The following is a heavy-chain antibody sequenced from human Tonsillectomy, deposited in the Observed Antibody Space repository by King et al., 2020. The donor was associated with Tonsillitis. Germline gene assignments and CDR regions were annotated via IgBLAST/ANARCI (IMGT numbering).Heavy chain of an antibody. Sequence: QLQESGPGLVKPSETLSLTCTVSVASINAYYWSWIRQSAEKGLEWIGRISSTGSTNYNPSLKSRLTMSVDTSETQFSLNLTSMTAADTAVYYCARGIGYLFAFDIWGQGTKVIVSS. D-gene: IGHD1-1*01. V-gene: IGHV4-4*07. CDR1: VASINAYY. CDR2: ISSTGST. J-gene: IGHJ3*02. CDR3: ARGIGYLFAFDI.